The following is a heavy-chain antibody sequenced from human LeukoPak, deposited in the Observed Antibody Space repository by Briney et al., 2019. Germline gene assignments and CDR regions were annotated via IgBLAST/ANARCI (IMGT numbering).Heavy chain of an antibody. V-gene: IGHV4-38-2*02. J-gene: IGHJ2*01. CDR1: GYSISSGYY. D-gene: IGHD3-22*01. CDR2: IYHSGST. Sequence: SETLSLTCTVSGYSISSGYYWVWIGQPPGKGLEWIGSIYHSGSTYYNPSLKSRVTISVDTSKNQFSLKLSSVTAADTAVYYCASNYYDSSGYYNWYFDLWGRGTLVTVSS. CDR3: ASNYYDSSGYYNWYFDL.